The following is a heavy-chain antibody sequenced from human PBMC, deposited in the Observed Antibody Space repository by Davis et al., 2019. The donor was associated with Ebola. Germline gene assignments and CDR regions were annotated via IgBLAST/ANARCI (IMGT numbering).Heavy chain of an antibody. D-gene: IGHD2-2*01. CDR3: ARPPCTSCSMDV. CDR1: GYTFTTFG. Sequence: ASVKVSCKASGYTFTTFGISWVRQAPGQGLEWMGGMNPYSGNTNYAQKLQGRVTVTTDTSTSTAYMELRSLRFDDTAVYYCARPPCTSCSMDVWGQGTTVTVSS. J-gene: IGHJ6*02. V-gene: IGHV1-18*01. CDR2: MNPYSGNT.